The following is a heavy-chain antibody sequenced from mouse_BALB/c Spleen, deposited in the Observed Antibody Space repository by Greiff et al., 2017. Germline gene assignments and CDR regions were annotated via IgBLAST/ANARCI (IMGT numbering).Heavy chain of an antibody. CDR2: ISSGSSTI. Sequence: VQLKESGGGLVQPGGSRKLSCAASGFTFSSFGMHWVRQAPEKGLEWVAYISSGSSTIYYADTVKGRFTISRDNPKNTLFLQMTSLRSEDTAMYYCARSTMIDYWGQGTTLTVSS. V-gene: IGHV5-17*02. J-gene: IGHJ2*01. D-gene: IGHD2-4*01. CDR1: GFTFSSFG. CDR3: ARSTMIDY.